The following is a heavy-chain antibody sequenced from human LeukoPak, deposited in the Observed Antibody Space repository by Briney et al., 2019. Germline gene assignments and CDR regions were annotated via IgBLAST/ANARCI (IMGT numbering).Heavy chain of an antibody. V-gene: IGHV4-59*01. CDR3: ARGQYSSSPSAFQH. CDR2: IYYSGST. CDR1: GGSISSYY. J-gene: IGHJ1*01. Sequence: PSETLSLTCTVSGGSISSYYWSWIRQPPGKRLEWIGYIYYSGSTNYNPSLKSRVTISVDTSKNQFSLKLSSVTAADTAVYYCARGQYSSSPSAFQHWGQGTLVTVSS. D-gene: IGHD6-6*01.